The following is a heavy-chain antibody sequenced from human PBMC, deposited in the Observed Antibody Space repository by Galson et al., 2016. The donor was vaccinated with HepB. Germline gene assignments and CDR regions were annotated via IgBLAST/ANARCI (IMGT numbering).Heavy chain of an antibody. CDR1: GDSVSSNSGA. D-gene: IGHD1-1*01. CDR3: ARAGGLNENFYFDY. J-gene: IGHJ4*02. V-gene: IGHV6-1*01. Sequence: CAISGDSVSSNSGAWNWIRQSPSRGLEWLGRTYYRSNYYNDYAVSVRSRITINPETSKNHFSLLLTSVTPEDTAVYYCARAGGLNENFYFDYWGKGTLVTVSS. CDR2: TYYRSNYYN.